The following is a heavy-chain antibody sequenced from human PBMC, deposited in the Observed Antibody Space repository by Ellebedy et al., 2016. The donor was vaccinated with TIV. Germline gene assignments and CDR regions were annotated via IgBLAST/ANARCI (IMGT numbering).Heavy chain of an antibody. CDR1: GFTFRTYD. V-gene: IGHV3-13*01. CDR2: IGTAGDT. J-gene: IGHJ4*03. CDR3: ARVRFGDTAVDY. Sequence: GESLKISCAASGFTFRTYDMHWVRQTTGKGLEWVSVIGTAGDTYYPGSVKGRFTISRENAKNSLYLQMNSLRAEDTAVYYCARVRFGDTAVDYWGQGTLVTVS. D-gene: IGHD3-16*01.